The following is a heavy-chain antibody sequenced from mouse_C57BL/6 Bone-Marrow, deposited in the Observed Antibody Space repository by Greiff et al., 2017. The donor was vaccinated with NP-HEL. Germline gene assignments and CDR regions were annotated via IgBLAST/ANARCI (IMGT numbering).Heavy chain of an antibody. V-gene: IGHV1-76*01. D-gene: IGHD2-4*01. CDR3: ATIYYDYDEEFDY. CDR2: IYPGSGNT. Sequence: QVQLQQSGAELVRPGASVKLSCKASGYTFTDYYINWVKQRPGQGLEWIARIYPGSGNTYYNEKFKGKATLTAEKSSSTAYMQLSSLTSEDSAVFFCATIYYDYDEEFDYWGQGTTLTVSS. CDR1: GYTFTDYY. J-gene: IGHJ2*01.